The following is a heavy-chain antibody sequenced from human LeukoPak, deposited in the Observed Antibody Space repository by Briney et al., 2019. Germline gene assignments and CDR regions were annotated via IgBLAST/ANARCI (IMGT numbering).Heavy chain of an antibody. V-gene: IGHV4-34*01. CDR2: INHSGST. Sequence: SETLSLTCAVYGGSFSGYYWNWIRQPPGEGLEWIGEINHSGSTNYNPSLKSRVTISVDTSKNQFSLKLSSVTAADTAVYYCARLHPLRRGHYYYYMDVWGKGTTVTVSS. CDR3: ARLHPLRRGHYYYYMDV. CDR1: GGSFSGYY. D-gene: IGHD4-17*01. J-gene: IGHJ6*03.